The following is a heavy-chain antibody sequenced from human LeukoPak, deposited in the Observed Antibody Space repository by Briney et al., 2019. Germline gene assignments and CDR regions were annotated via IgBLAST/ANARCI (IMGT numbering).Heavy chain of an antibody. V-gene: IGHV4-39*07. CDR2: IYYSGST. Sequence: SETLSLTCTVSGGSISSSSYYWGWIRQPPGKGLEWIGSIYYSGSTYYNPSLKSRVTISVDTSKNQFSLKLSSVTAADTAMYYCARVSRGNSIGGDYWGQGTLVTVSS. CDR3: ARVSRGNSIGGDY. J-gene: IGHJ4*02. CDR1: GGSISSSSYY. D-gene: IGHD4-23*01.